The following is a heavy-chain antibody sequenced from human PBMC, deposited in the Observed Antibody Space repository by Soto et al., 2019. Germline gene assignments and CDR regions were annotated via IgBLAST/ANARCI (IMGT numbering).Heavy chain of an antibody. J-gene: IGHJ4*02. CDR2: IIPIFGTA. D-gene: IGHD3-22*01. V-gene: IGHV1-69*13. CDR1: GGTFSSYA. CDR3: ASFPNYYDSSGYPY. Sequence: SVKVSCTASGGTFSSYAISWVRPAPGQGLEWMGGIIPIFGTANYAPKFQGRVTITADESTSTAYMELSSLRTEDTAVYYCASFPNYYDSSGYPYWGQGTLVTVSS.